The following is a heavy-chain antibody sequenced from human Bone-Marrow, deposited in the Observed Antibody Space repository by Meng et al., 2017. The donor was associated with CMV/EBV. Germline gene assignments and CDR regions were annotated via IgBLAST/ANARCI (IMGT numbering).Heavy chain of an antibody. Sequence: GESLKISCAASGFTVSSNYMNWVRQAPGKGLEWVSSISSSSTYIYSADSVKGRFTISRDNAKNSLYLQMNSLRAEDTAVYYCARDSRRFGELSPLGWGQGTLVTVSS. CDR2: ISSSSTYI. D-gene: IGHD3-10*01. CDR3: ARDSRRFGELSPLG. J-gene: IGHJ4*02. CDR1: GFTVSSNY. V-gene: IGHV3-21*01.